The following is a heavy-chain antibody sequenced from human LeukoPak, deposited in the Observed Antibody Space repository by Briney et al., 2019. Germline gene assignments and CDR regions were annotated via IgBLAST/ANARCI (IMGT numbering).Heavy chain of an antibody. J-gene: IGHJ4*02. D-gene: IGHD3-10*01. CDR2: ISSSSSYI. V-gene: IGHV3-21*01. CDR3: ARDFWFRELLPTYFDY. Sequence: GGSLRLSCAASGFTFSSYSMNWVRQAPGKGLEWVSSISSSSSYIYYADSVEGRFTISRDNAKNSLYLQMNSLRAEDTAVYYCARDFWFRELLPTYFDYWGQGTLVTVSS. CDR1: GFTFSSYS.